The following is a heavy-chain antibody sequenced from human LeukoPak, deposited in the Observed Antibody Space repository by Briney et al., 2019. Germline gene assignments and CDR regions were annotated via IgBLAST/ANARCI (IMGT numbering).Heavy chain of an antibody. V-gene: IGHV3-23*01. J-gene: IGHJ6*03. CDR2: ISSNDETT. D-gene: IGHD2-2*01. CDR1: GLPHRSYP. CDR3: VANMYKYMDV. Sequence: GGSLRLPCAVWGLPHRSYPMRWVPQAPGGGLEWVSSISSNDETTYYADSVKGRFTISRNHFKKTAFLQMNSLTAEETAVYFAVANMYKYMDVWGKGTTVTVSS.